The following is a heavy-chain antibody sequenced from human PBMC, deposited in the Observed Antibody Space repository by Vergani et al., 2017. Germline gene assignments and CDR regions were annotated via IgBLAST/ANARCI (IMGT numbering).Heavy chain of an antibody. V-gene: IGHV1-2*02. CDR3: ARLSNTMIVVVHPPDY. D-gene: IGHD3-22*01. CDR2: INPNSGGT. CDR1: GYTFTGYY. Sequence: QVQLVQSGAEVKKPGASVKVSCKASGYTFTGYYMHWVRQAPGQGLEWMGWINPNSGGTNYAQKFQGRVTMTRDTSISTAYLQWSSLKASDTAMYYCARLSNTMIVVVHPPDYWGQGTLVTVSS. J-gene: IGHJ4*02.